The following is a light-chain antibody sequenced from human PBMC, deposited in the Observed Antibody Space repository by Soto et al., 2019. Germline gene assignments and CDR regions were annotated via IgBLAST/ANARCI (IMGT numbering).Light chain of an antibody. CDR3: QQYNNWPHT. CDR2: GAS. CDR1: QSVSSN. Sequence: EIVMTQSPATLSVSPGERATLSCRASQSVSSNLAWYQQKPGQAPRLLIYGASTRATGIPARFSGSGSGTEFTLPLSSLQSEDFAVYYCQQYNNWPHTFGQGTKVEIK. J-gene: IGKJ1*01. V-gene: IGKV3-15*01.